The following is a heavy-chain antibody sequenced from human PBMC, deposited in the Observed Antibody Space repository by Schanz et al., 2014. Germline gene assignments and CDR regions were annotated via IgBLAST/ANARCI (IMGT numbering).Heavy chain of an antibody. Sequence: QILLVQPGPEVKKPGASVTVSCKASGYDFHIYAYSWVRQAPGQGPEWIGWISGYTGDTKYAQKFQHRVNMTTDRTTSTVYMELRSLRFDDTAVYYCARDHVATTDYDYVFYYLDVWATGITVIVSS. V-gene: IGHV1-18*01. CDR1: GYDFHIYA. CDR2: ISGYTGDT. CDR3: ARDHVATTDYDYVFYYLDV. D-gene: IGHD3-16*01. J-gene: IGHJ6*03.